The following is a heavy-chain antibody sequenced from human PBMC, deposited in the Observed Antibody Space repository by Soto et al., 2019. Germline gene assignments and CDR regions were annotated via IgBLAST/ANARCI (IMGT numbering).Heavy chain of an antibody. D-gene: IGHD2-8*02. J-gene: IGHJ4*02. Sequence: SETLSLTCTVSGGSISSYYWSWFRQPPGKGLEWIGYIYYSGSTTYKPSLKSRVTISVDTSKNQFSLKLTSVIAADTAVYYCARNKITGLFDYWGQGTLVTVSS. CDR3: ARNKITGLFDY. V-gene: IGHV4-59*12. CDR2: IYYSGST. CDR1: GGSISSYY.